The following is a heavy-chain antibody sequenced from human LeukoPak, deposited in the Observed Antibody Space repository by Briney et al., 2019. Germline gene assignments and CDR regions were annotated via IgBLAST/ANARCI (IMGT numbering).Heavy chain of an antibody. CDR1: GDSIGRGSYY. Sequence: SQTLSLTCTVSGDSIGRGSYYWGWIRQPAGKAPEWIGRIFNTGSTSYNPSLKSRVTISVDTSKNQFSLNLRSVTAADTAVYYCARDICGYNYGCFDSWGQGTLVTVSS. V-gene: IGHV4-61*02. CDR2: IFNTGST. CDR3: ARDICGYNYGCFDS. J-gene: IGHJ4*02. D-gene: IGHD5-18*01.